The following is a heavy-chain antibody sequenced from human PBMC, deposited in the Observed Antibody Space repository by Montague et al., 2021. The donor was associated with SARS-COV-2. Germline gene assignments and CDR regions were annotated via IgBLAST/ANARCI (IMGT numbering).Heavy chain of an antibody. D-gene: IGHD3-10*01. J-gene: IGHJ5*02. CDR3: ARTYYYGSVVWFGP. CDR2: IYYSGST. V-gene: IGHV4-59*08. Sequence: SETLSLTCTVSGGSISSYYWSWIRQPPGKGLEWIGYIYYSGSTNYNPSLKSRVTISVDTSKNQFSLKLSSVTAADTAVYYCARTYYYGSVVWFGPWGQGTLVTVSS. CDR1: GGSISSYY.